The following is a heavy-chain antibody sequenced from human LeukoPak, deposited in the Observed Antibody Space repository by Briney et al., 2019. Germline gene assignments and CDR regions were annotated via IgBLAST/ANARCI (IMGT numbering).Heavy chain of an antibody. Sequence: GGSLRLSCAASGFTFSDYYMSWIRQAPGKGLEWVSSITNSGTAIYYADSVKGRFTISRDNAKNSLYLQMNSLGAGDTAVYYCARDGWIAARFVDYWGQGTLVTVSS. D-gene: IGHD6-6*01. V-gene: IGHV3-11*04. CDR2: ITNSGTAI. CDR1: GFTFSDYY. J-gene: IGHJ4*02. CDR3: ARDGWIAARFVDY.